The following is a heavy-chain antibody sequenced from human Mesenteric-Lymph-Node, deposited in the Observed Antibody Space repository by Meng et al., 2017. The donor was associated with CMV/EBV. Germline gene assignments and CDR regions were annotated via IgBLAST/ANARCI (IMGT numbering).Heavy chain of an antibody. CDR1: GGSSTRGDYY. J-gene: IGHJ4*01. V-gene: IGHV4-31*02. Sequence: VSGGSSTRGDYYWSWIRQHPGKGLEWIGYIHYSGSTYYNPSLASRVTISVDSSNNQFSLILSSVTAADTAVYYCASSSWSLYYFDNWGQGTLVTVSS. CDR2: IHYSGST. D-gene: IGHD6-13*01. CDR3: ASSSWSLYYFDN.